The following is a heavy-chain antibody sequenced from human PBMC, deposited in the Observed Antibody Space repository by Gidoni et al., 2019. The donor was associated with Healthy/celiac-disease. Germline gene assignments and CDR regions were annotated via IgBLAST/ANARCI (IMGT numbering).Heavy chain of an antibody. V-gene: IGHV3-9*01. CDR3: AKAGPPEPGGDRYFDWLLWPPHYFDY. CDR2: ISWNSGSI. Sequence: EVQLVESGGGLVQPGRSLRLSCAASGFTFDDYALHGVRQGPGKGLEWFSGISWNSGSIGYADSVKGRFTISRDNAKNSLYLQMNSLRAEDTALYYCAKAGPPEPGGDRYFDWLLWPPHYFDYWGQGTLVTVSS. J-gene: IGHJ4*02. D-gene: IGHD3-9*01. CDR1: GFTFDDYA.